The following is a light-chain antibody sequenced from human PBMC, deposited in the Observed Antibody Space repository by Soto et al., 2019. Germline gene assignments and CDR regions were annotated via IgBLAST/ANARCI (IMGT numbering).Light chain of an antibody. CDR3: QQYSKSPWT. CDR2: NAS. CDR1: QSIGKW. V-gene: IGKV1-5*03. Sequence: DIQMTQSPSTLSASVGDRVTVTCRASQSIGKWLAWYQQKPGKAPKLLMYNASLLHSGIPSRFSGSGSGTDFTLTISSLESDDVAGYYCQQYSKSPWTFGQGTKVEV. J-gene: IGKJ1*01.